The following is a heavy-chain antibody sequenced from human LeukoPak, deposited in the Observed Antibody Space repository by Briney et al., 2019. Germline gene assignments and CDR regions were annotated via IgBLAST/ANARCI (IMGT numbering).Heavy chain of an antibody. CDR1: GDSIINYY. CDR2: MYYSGST. J-gene: IGHJ4*02. Sequence: SETLSLTCSVSGDSIINYYWTWIRQSPEKGLECIGYMYYSGSTNYNPSLKSRVTISVDTSKNQFSLKLSSVTAADTAVYYCARVFGEFRTDSWGQGTLVTVSS. CDR3: ARVFGEFRTDS. V-gene: IGHV4-59*13. D-gene: IGHD3-10*02.